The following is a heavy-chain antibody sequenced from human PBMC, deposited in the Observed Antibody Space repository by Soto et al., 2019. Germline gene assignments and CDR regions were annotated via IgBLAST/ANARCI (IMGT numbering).Heavy chain of an antibody. D-gene: IGHD6-19*01. CDR3: ARDRRAGSGWFDY. CDR1: GGTFSSYA. Sequence: SVKVSCKASGGTFSSYAISWVRQAPGQGLEWMGGIIPIFGTANYAQKFQGRVTITADKSTSTAYMELSSLRSEDTAVYYCARDRRAGSGWFDYWGQGTLVTVSS. J-gene: IGHJ4*02. V-gene: IGHV1-69*06. CDR2: IIPIFGTA.